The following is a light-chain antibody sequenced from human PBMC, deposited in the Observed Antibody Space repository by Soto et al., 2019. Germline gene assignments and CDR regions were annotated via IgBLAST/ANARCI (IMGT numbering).Light chain of an antibody. CDR2: DST. CDR1: QSIHTS. CDR3: QQRNVWPPIT. J-gene: IGKJ5*01. V-gene: IGKV3-11*01. Sequence: VLTQYPATLSVSPGERATLSCGASQSIHTSLAWYQQKPGQPPRLVVYDSTLRANGVPDRFGGSRSGTEFTLTINNLEPEDFAVYYCQQRNVWPPITFGQGTRLEIK.